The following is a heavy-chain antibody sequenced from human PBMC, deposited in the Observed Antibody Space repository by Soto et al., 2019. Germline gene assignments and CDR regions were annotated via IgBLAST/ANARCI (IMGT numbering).Heavy chain of an antibody. J-gene: IGHJ4*02. CDR1: GFMFDDYG. V-gene: IGHV3-20*04. Sequence: GGSLRLSCAASGFMFDDYGMSWVRQAPGKGLEWVSSILWNGDRITYADSVKGRFTISRDNAKSSLYLQMNSLRGEDTAFYYCAREDYYGNLNYWGQGTLVTVSS. CDR2: ILWNGDRI. CDR3: AREDYYGNLNY. D-gene: IGHD4-17*01.